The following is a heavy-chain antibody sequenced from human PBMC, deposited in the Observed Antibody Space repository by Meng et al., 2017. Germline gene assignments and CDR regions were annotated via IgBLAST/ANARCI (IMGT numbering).Heavy chain of an antibody. Sequence: SGPTLVKPTQTLPLTCTFSGFSLSTSGMCVSWIRQPPGKALEWLALIDWDDDKYYSTSLKTRITISKDTSKTQVVLTMTNMDPVDTATYYCARISVAYSSGRCFDYWGQGTLVTVSS. CDR3: ARISVAYSSGRCFDY. CDR2: IDWDDDK. D-gene: IGHD6-19*01. CDR1: GFSLSTSGMC. V-gene: IGHV2-70*01. J-gene: IGHJ4*02.